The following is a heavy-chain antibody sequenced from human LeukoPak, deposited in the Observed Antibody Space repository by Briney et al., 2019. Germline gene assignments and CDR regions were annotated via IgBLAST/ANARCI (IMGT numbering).Heavy chain of an antibody. V-gene: IGHV3-30-3*01. J-gene: IGHJ4*02. CDR2: ISYDGSNK. CDR1: GFTFSSYA. CDR3: ARDRNSGYDYDFDY. Sequence: PGRSLRLSCAASGFTFSSYAMHWVRQAPGKGLEWVAVISYDGSNKYYADSVKGRFTISRDNSKNTLYLQMNSLRAEDTAVYYCARDRNSGYDYDFDYWGQGTLVTVSS. D-gene: IGHD5-12*01.